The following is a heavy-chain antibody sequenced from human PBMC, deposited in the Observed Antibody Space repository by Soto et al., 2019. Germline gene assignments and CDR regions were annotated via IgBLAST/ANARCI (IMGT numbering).Heavy chain of an antibody. J-gene: IGHJ4*02. CDR1: GFTFSAYS. Sequence: GGSLRLSCAASGFTFSAYSMYWVRQAPGKGLDWVSYITGSGDTRHYADSVKGRFTIYRDNARKSLYLQMDSLRADDTAVYYCARDVNGDSAPFWGQGTLVTVSS. D-gene: IGHD4-17*01. CDR3: ARDVNGDSAPF. CDR2: ITGSGDTR. V-gene: IGHV3-48*01.